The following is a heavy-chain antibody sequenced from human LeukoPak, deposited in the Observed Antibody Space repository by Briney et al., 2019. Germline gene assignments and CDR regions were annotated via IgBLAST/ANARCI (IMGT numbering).Heavy chain of an antibody. CDR3: ARQTRLITMIGHDAFDI. CDR2: ISYDGSNK. J-gene: IGHJ3*02. Sequence: GRSLRLSCAASRFTFSSYAMHWVRQAPGKGLEWVAVISYDGSNKYYADSVKGRFTISRDNSKNTLYLQMNSLRAEDTAVYYCARQTRLITMIGHDAFDIWGQGTMVTVSS. D-gene: IGHD3-22*01. V-gene: IGHV3-30*04. CDR1: RFTFSSYA.